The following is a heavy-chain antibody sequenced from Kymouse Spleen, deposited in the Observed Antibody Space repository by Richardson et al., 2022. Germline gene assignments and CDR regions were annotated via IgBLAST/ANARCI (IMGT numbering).Heavy chain of an antibody. CDR3: ARGRITMVRGVMGWFDP. V-gene: IGHV4-34*01. Sequence: QVQLQQWGAGLLKPSETLSLTCAVYGGSFSGYYWSWIRQPPGKGLEWIGEINHSGSTNYNPSLKSRVTISVDTSKNQFSLKLSSVTAADTAVYYCARGRITMVRGVMGWFDPWGQGTLVTVSS. CDR2: INHSGST. CDR1: GGSFSGYY. D-gene: IGHD3-10*01. J-gene: IGHJ5*02.